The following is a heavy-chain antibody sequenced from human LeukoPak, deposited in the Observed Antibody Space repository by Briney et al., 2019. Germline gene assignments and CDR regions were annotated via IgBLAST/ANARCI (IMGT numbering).Heavy chain of an antibody. CDR2: IYYSGST. D-gene: IGHD2-15*01. CDR3: ARHSGYCSGGSCFDIYFDY. Sequence: PSETLSLTCTVSGGSISSYYWSWIRQPPGKGLEWIGYIYYSGSTNYNPSLKSRVTISVDTSKNQFSLKLSSVTAADTAVYYCARHSGYCSGGSCFDIYFDYWGQGTLVTVPS. V-gene: IGHV4-59*08. J-gene: IGHJ4*02. CDR1: GGSISSYY.